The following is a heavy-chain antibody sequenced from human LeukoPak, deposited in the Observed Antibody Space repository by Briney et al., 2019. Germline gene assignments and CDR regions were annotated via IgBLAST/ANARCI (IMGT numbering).Heavy chain of an antibody. Sequence: GGSLRLSCAASGFTFSSYWMSWVRQAPGKGLEWVANIKQDGSEKYYVDSVKGRFTISRDNAKNSLYLQMNSLRAEDTAVYYCARGGYYYDSSGHYGGWGQGTLVTVSS. J-gene: IGHJ4*02. CDR2: IKQDGSEK. D-gene: IGHD3-22*01. V-gene: IGHV3-7*01. CDR1: GFTFSSYW. CDR3: ARGGYYYDSSGHYGG.